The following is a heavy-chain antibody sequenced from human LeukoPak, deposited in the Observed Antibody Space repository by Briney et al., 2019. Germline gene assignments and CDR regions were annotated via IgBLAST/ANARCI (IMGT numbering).Heavy chain of an antibody. Sequence: ASVKVSCKASGYTFTSYGYSWVRQAPGQGLEWMGIINPSGGSTSNAQKFQGRVTMTSDTSTSTVYMELSSLRSEDTAVYYCARPRIRDGYKNFKDNYFDYWGQGTLVTVSS. CDR3: ARPRIRDGYKNFKDNYFDY. J-gene: IGHJ4*02. D-gene: IGHD5-24*01. CDR1: GYTFTSYG. CDR2: INPSGGST. V-gene: IGHV1-46*01.